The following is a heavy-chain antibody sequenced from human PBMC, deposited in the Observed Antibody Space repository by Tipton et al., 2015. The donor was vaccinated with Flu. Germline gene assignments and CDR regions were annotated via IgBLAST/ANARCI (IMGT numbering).Heavy chain of an antibody. Sequence: TLSLTCAVYGGSFSGYYWSWIRQPPGKGLEWIGEINHSGSTNYNPPLKSRVTISVDTSKNQFSPKLSSATAADTAVYYCARGPLLDLWGRGTLVTVSS. J-gene: IGHJ2*01. D-gene: IGHD5/OR15-5a*01. V-gene: IGHV4-34*01. CDR3: ARGPLLDL. CDR1: GGSFSGYY. CDR2: INHSGST.